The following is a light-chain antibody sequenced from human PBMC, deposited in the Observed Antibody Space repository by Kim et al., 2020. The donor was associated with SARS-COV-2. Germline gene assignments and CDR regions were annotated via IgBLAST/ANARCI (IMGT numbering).Light chain of an antibody. CDR3: LQYNTDPFT. Sequence: SSVEDRVSLSCPASQAIIKSLDWYQQNPGKAPKLLISAASTLQRRVPSRFSGSGSGTDFTLTISSLQPEDFATYFCLQYNTDPFTFGQGTQL. V-gene: IGKV1-17*01. CDR2: AAS. J-gene: IGKJ5*01. CDR1: QAIIKS.